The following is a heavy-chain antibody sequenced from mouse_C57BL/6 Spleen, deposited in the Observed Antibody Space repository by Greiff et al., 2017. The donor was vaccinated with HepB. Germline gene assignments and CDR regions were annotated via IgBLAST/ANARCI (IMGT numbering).Heavy chain of an antibody. J-gene: IGHJ4*01. CDR2: INPSTGGT. Sequence: EVQLQQSGPELVKPGASVKISCKASGYSFTGYYMNWVKQSPEKSLEWIGEINPSTGGTTYNQKFKAKATLTVDKSSSTAYMQLKSLTSEDSAVYYCARGPYYGSTYYYAMDYWGQGTSVTVSS. CDR1: GYSFTGYY. CDR3: ARGPYYGSTYYYAMDY. D-gene: IGHD1-1*01. V-gene: IGHV1-42*01.